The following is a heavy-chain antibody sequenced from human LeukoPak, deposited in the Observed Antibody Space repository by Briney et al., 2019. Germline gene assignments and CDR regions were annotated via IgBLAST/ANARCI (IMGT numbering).Heavy chain of an antibody. Sequence: PSETLSLTCTVSGGSISSSYWSWVRQSPGTGLEWVGYIHHSGNTNSSPPLKSRVTISVDTPNNQFSLKLNSVTAADAAVFYCVRWQYCGGNCFFSAFDIWGQATRVTVSS. J-gene: IGHJ3*02. D-gene: IGHD2-21*01. CDR2: IHHSGNT. V-gene: IGHV4-59*01. CDR1: GGSISSSY. CDR3: VRWQYCGGNCFFSAFDI.